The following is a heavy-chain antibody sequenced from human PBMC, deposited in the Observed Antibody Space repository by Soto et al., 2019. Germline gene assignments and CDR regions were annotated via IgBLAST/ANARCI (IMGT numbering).Heavy chain of an antibody. CDR2: IYHSGST. J-gene: IGHJ4*02. V-gene: IGHV4-30-2*01. CDR1: GGSISSGGYS. Sequence: QLQLQESGSGLVKPSHTLSLTCAVSGGSISSGGYSWSWIRQPPGKGLAWIGYIYHSGSTYYNPSHQISDNISVDRSKNQFSLKLSTVTAADTAVYYWARGQDGSGSYYDYWGQGTLVTVAS. D-gene: IGHD3-10*01. CDR3: ARGQDGSGSYYDY.